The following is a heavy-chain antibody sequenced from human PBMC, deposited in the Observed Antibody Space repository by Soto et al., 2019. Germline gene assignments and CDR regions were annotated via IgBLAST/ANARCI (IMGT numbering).Heavy chain of an antibody. Sequence: GGSLRLSCAASGFTLNSYAMSWVRQAPGKGLEWVSAISGSGGSTYYADSVKGRFTISRDNSKNTLYLQMNSLRAEDTAVYYCATTSHPYCSSTSCQQFDYWGQGTLVTVSS. CDR2: ISGSGGST. V-gene: IGHV3-23*01. J-gene: IGHJ4*02. CDR1: GFTLNSYA. CDR3: ATTSHPYCSSTSCQQFDY. D-gene: IGHD2-2*01.